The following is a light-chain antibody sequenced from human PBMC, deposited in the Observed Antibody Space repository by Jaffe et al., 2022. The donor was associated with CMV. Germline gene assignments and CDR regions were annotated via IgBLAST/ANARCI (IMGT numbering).Light chain of an antibody. CDR1: QSFSSN. CDR2: GAS. J-gene: IGKJ4*01. V-gene: IGKV3-15*01. Sequence: EIMLTQSPATLSVSPGERATLSCRASQSFSSNLAWYQQKPGQAPRLLIYGASTRASGIPARFSGSGSGTEFTLTISSLQSEDFAVYYCQQYNSWPPITFGGGTKVEIK. CDR3: QQYNSWPPIT.